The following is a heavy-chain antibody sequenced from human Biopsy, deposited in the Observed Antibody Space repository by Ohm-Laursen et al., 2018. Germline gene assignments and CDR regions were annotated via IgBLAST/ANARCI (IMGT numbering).Heavy chain of an antibody. Sequence: SLRLSCTASGFSFSDYHMRWIRQAPGRGLEWVSYISGGGTIYYGDSMKGRVTISRDNAENSLYLQMHSLRAEDTAVYYCARDTRWSPYSMDVWSQGTTVTVSS. D-gene: IGHD4-23*01. V-gene: IGHV3-11*01. CDR2: ISGGGTI. CDR3: ARDTRWSPYSMDV. CDR1: GFSFSDYH. J-gene: IGHJ6*02.